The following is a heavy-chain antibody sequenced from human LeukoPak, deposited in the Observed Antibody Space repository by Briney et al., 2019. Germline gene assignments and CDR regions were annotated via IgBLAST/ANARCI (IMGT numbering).Heavy chain of an antibody. CDR3: ARDGTTGTGDY. CDR1: GGSFSGYY. V-gene: IGHV4-34*01. J-gene: IGHJ4*02. Sequence: PSETLSLTCAVYGGSFSGYYWSWIRQPPGKGLEWIGEINHSGSTNYNPSLKSRVTISVDTSENQFSLKLSSVTAADTAVYYCARDGTTGTGDYWGQGTLVTVSS. D-gene: IGHD1-1*01. CDR2: INHSGST.